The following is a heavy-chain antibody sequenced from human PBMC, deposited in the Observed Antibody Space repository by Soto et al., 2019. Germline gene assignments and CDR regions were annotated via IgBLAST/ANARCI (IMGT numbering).Heavy chain of an antibody. D-gene: IGHD3-22*01. J-gene: IGHJ4*02. CDR3: AIGEPVVNDY. V-gene: IGHV4-30-2*01. Sequence: SETLSLTCAVSGGSISSGGYSWSWIRQPPGKGLEWIGYIYHSGSTYYNPSLKSRVTISVDRSKNQFSLKLSSVTAADTAVYYCAIGEPVVNDYWGQGTLVTVSS. CDR1: GGSISSGGYS. CDR2: IYHSGST.